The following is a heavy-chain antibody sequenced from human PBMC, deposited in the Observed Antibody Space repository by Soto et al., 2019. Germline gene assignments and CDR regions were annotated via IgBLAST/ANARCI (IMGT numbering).Heavy chain of an antibody. V-gene: IGHV3-53*01. J-gene: IGHJ4*02. Sequence: EVQLVESGGGLIQPGGSLRLSCAASGFAVSSKYMTWVRQAPGKGLEWVSVIYGGGTTYYADSVMGRFTISRDTSKYSLYLEMSSLMAEYMAVYYCVQTTGWPGFDFWGQGTLVTVSS. CDR1: GFAVSSKY. CDR3: VQTTGWPGFDF. CDR2: IYGGGTT. D-gene: IGHD6-19*01.